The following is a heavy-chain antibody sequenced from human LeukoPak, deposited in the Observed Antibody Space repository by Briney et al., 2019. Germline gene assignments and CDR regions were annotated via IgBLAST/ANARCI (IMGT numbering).Heavy chain of an antibody. D-gene: IGHD3-3*01. CDR1: GYTFTSYG. CDR3: ARIPSDYYDFWSGYSRFGYYYYYMDV. J-gene: IGHJ6*03. CDR2: ISAYNGNT. V-gene: IGHV1-18*01. Sequence: ASVKVSCKASGYTFTSYGISWVRQAPGQGLEWMGWISAYNGNTNYAQKLQGRVTMTTDTSTSTAYMELRSLRSGDTAMYYCARIPSDYYDFWSGYSRFGYYYYYMDVWGKGTTVTVSS.